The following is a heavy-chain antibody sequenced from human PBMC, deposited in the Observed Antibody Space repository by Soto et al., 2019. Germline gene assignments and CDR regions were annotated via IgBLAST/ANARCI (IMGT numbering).Heavy chain of an antibody. CDR1: GGSFSGYY. Sequence: PSETLSLTCAVYGGSFSGYYWSWIRQPPGKGLEWIGEINHSGSTNYNPSLKSRVTISVDTSKNQFSLKLSSVTAADTAVYYCARGRRYDFWSGTTPYGMDVWGQGTTVTVSS. CDR3: ARGRRYDFWSGTTPYGMDV. V-gene: IGHV4-34*01. CDR2: INHSGST. D-gene: IGHD3-3*01. J-gene: IGHJ6*02.